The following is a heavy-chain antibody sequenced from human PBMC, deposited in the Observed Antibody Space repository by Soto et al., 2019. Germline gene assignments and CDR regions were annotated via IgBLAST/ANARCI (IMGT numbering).Heavy chain of an antibody. CDR3: ARDPRDCSSTSCYRYYYYGMDV. Sequence: PSETLSLTCTVSGGSVSSGSYYWSWIRQPPGKGLEWIGYIYYSGSTNYNPSLKSRVTISVDTSKNQFSLKLSSVTAADTAVYYCARDPRDCSSTSCYRYYYYGMDVWGQGTTVTVS. D-gene: IGHD2-2*01. CDR2: IYYSGST. CDR1: GGSVSSGSYY. V-gene: IGHV4-61*01. J-gene: IGHJ6*02.